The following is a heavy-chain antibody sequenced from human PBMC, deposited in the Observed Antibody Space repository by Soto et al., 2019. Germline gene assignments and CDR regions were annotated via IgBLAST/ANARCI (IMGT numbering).Heavy chain of an antibody. V-gene: IGHV3-23*01. D-gene: IGHD3-22*01. Sequence: PGGSLRLSCAASGFTFSSYAMSWVRQAPGKGLEWVSAISGSGGSTYYADSVKGRFTISRGNSKNTLYLQMNSLRAEDTAVYYCAKANHYYYDSSGYFYWGQGTLVTVSS. CDR1: GFTFSSYA. CDR3: AKANHYYYDSSGYFY. J-gene: IGHJ4*02. CDR2: ISGSGGST.